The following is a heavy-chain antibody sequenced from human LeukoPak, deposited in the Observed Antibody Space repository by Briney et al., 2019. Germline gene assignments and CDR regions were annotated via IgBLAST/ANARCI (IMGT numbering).Heavy chain of an antibody. V-gene: IGHV1-69*05. CDR2: IIPIFGTA. CDR1: GGTFSSYS. J-gene: IGHJ5*02. Sequence: ASVKASCKASGGTFSSYSISWVRQAPGQGLEWMGGIIPIFGTANYAQKFQGRVTITTDESTSTVYMELSSLRSEDTAVYYCARTSCSSTSCYEDWFDPWGQRTLVTVSS. CDR3: ARTSCSSTSCYEDWFDP. D-gene: IGHD2-2*01.